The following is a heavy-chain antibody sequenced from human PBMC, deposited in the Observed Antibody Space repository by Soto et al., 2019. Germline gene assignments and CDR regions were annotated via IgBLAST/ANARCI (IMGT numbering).Heavy chain of an antibody. V-gene: IGHV3-33*01. CDR1: GFTFSSYG. CDR2: IWYDGSNK. J-gene: IGHJ3*02. D-gene: IGHD4-17*01. Sequence: QVQLVESGGGVVQPGRSLRLSCAASGFTFSSYGMHWVRQAPGKGLEWVGVIWYDGSNKYYADSVKGRFTISRDNSKNTMYLQMNSLRAEDTAVYYCARGGTVKKCDAFDIWGQGTMVTVSS. CDR3: ARGGTVKKCDAFDI.